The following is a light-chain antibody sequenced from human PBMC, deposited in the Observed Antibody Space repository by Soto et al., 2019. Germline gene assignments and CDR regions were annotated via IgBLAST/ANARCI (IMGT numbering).Light chain of an antibody. V-gene: IGKV1-5*03. J-gene: IGKJ2*01. CDR2: KAS. CDR3: QQYNSYPMYT. Sequence: DIQMTQSPSTLSASVGDRVTLTCRASQSISSWLAWYQQKPGKAPKLLICKASSLESGVPSRFSGSGSGTEFTLTISSLQPDDFATYYCQQYNSYPMYTFGQGTKLEIK. CDR1: QSISSW.